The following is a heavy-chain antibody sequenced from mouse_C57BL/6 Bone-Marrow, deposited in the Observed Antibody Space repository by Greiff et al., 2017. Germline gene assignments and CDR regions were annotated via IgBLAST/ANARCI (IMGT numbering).Heavy chain of an antibody. J-gene: IGHJ2*01. Sequence: QVQLQQSGAELVRPGTSVKVSCKASGYAFTNYLIEWVKQRPGQGLEWIGVINPGSGGTNYNEKFKGKATLTADKSSSTAYMKLRSLTSEDSAVYFCARGRFRRRYFDYWGQGTTPTVSA. V-gene: IGHV1-54*01. CDR1: GYAFTNYL. CDR3: ARGRFRRRYFDY. CDR2: INPGSGGT.